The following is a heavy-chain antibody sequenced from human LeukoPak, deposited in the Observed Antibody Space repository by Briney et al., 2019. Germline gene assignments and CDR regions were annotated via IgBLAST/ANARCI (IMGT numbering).Heavy chain of an antibody. CDR1: GGSFSGYY. V-gene: IGHV4-34*01. CDR2: INHSGST. Sequence: SESLSLTCAVYGGSFSGYYWSWIRQPPGKGLEWIGEINHSGSTNYNPSLKSRVTISVDTSKNQFSLKLSSVTAADTAVYYCARAIVGATSFDYWGQGTLVTVSS. CDR3: ARAIVGATSFDY. J-gene: IGHJ4*02. D-gene: IGHD1-26*01.